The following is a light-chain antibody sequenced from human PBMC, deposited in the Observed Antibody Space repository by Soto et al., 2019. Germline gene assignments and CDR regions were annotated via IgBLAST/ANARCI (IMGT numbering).Light chain of an antibody. J-gene: IGKJ1*01. CDR3: QQYGDSPVT. V-gene: IGKV3-20*01. CDR2: DAS. Sequence: EIVMTQSPGTLSLSPGERATLSCRASQSVSSYLAWYQQKPGQAPRLLISDASDRATGIPYRFSGSGSGTDFTLTISRLVPEDFAVYYCQQYGDSPVTFGQGTKVDIK. CDR1: QSVSSY.